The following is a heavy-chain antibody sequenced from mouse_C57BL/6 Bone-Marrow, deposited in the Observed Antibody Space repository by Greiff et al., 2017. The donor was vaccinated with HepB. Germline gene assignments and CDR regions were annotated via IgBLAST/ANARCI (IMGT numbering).Heavy chain of an antibody. D-gene: IGHD2-2*01. CDR1: GFTFSSYA. CDR2: ISDGGSYT. V-gene: IGHV5-4*01. J-gene: IGHJ3*01. CDR3: ARDLVFAY. Sequence: EVKLMESGGGLVKPGGSLKLSCAASGFTFSSYAMSWVRQTPEKRLEWVATISDGGSYTYYPDNVKGRFTFSRDNAKNNRYLQMSHLKSEDTAMYYCARDLVFAYWGQGTLVTVSA.